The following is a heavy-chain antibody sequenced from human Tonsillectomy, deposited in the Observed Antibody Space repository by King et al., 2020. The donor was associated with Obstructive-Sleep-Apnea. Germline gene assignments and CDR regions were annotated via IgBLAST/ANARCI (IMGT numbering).Heavy chain of an antibody. CDR1: GGSSSSYA. D-gene: IGHD3-16*01. J-gene: IGHJ6*02. CDR2: IIPFVGLT. CDR3: ASGEVKRGFGSATFSPAQYHTMDV. V-gene: IGHV1-69*17. Sequence: QLVQSGAEVKKPGSSVKVSCEAAGGSSSSYAISWVRQAPGQGLEWMGGIIPFVGLTHYAQEFEARVIFSADRSTGAAYMELRSLGFEDTAVYYCASGEVKRGFGSATFSPAQYHTMDVWGQGTTVTVSS.